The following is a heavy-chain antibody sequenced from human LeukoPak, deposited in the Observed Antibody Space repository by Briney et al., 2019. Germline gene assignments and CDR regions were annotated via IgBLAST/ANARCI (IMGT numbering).Heavy chain of an antibody. CDR3: ARVRAPAALYPFDS. CDR2: IYYSGNT. V-gene: IGHV4-59*06. Sequence: PSETLSLTCSVSGDSITGHYLTWIRQPPGKGLEWIGYIYYSGNTYYNPSLKSRVTISVDTSKNQFSLKLRSVTAADTAVYYCARVRAPAALYPFDSWGQGTLVTVSS. D-gene: IGHD2-2*01. J-gene: IGHJ4*02. CDR1: GDSITGHY.